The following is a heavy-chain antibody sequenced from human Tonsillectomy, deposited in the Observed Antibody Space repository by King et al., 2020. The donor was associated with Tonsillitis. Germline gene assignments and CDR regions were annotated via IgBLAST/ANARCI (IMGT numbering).Heavy chain of an antibody. D-gene: IGHD2-21*02. Sequence: VQLVESGGGLVQPGGSLSLSCGAFGFTFSTYAMSWVRQAPGKGLEWVSSTSGSGSGKDYADFVKGRFTISRDNSKNTMYLHMNSLRSEDTAVYYCAKSDVTALYMDAWGKGTTVIVSS. CDR2: TSGSGSGK. V-gene: IGHV3-23*04. CDR3: AKSDVTALYMDA. CDR1: GFTFSTYA. J-gene: IGHJ6*03.